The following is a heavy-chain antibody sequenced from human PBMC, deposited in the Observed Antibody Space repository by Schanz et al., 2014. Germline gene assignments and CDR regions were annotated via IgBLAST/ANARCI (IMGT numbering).Heavy chain of an antibody. Sequence: QVQLVQSGAEVKKPGASVKVSCKASGYTFTSYGISWVQQAPGQGLEWMGWISAYNGNTKYPQKLQGRVTMTTDTATSTAYMELRSLRSDDTDVYYCARDAADFYDILTEEDYWGQGTLVTVSS. J-gene: IGHJ4*02. D-gene: IGHD3-9*01. CDR1: GYTFTSYG. V-gene: IGHV1-18*01. CDR2: ISAYNGNT. CDR3: ARDAADFYDILTEEDY.